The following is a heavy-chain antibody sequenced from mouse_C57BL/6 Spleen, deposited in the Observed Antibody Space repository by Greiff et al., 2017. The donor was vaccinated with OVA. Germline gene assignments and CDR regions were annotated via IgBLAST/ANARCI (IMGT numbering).Heavy chain of an antibody. Sequence: QVQLQQPGAELVKPGASVKLSCKASGYTFTSYWMQWVKQRPGPGLEWIGEIDPSDSYTNYNQKFKGKATLTVDTSSSTAYMQLSSLTSEDSAVYYCARGELDGYYFDYWGQGTTLTVSS. CDR3: ARGELDGYYFDY. CDR2: IDPSDSYT. CDR1: GYTFTSYW. V-gene: IGHV1-50*01. J-gene: IGHJ2*01. D-gene: IGHD2-3*01.